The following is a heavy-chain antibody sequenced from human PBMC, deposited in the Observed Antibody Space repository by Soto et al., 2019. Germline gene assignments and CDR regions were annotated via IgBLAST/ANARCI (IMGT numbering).Heavy chain of an antibody. CDR3: AHRPGFSMAFDY. CDR1: GFSLSTYGVG. V-gene: IGHV2-5*02. Sequence: SGPTLVNPTQTLTLTCTFSGFSLSTYGVGVGWIRQPPGKALEWLALIYWDDDTRFSPSLNSRLAITKDTSKSQVVLKMTHMDPVDTATYYCAHRPGFSMAFDYWGPGSLVTVSS. J-gene: IGHJ4*02. D-gene: IGHD3-10*01. CDR2: IYWDDDT.